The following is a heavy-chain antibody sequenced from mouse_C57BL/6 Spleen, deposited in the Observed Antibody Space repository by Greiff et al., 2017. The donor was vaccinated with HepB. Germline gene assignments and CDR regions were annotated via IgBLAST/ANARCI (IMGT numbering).Heavy chain of an antibody. D-gene: IGHD2-4*01. CDR2: IWGGGST. Sequence: VQRVESGPGLVAPSQSLSITCTVSGFSLTSYGVDWVRQPPGKGLEWLGVIWGGGSTNYNSALMSRLSISKDNSKSQVFLKMNSLQTDATAMYYCAKHEGYDYDGVIHYAMDYWGQGTSVTVSS. J-gene: IGHJ4*01. CDR1: GFSLTSYG. CDR3: AKHEGYDYDGVIHYAMDY. V-gene: IGHV2-9*01.